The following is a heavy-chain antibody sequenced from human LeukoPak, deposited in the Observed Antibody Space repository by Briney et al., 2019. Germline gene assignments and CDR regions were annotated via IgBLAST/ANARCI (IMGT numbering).Heavy chain of an antibody. CDR1: GGSISSGGYY. CDR3: ARDGRNYGDFFAFDY. J-gene: IGHJ4*02. CDR2: IYYSGST. V-gene: IGHV4-31*03. Sequence: SETLSLTCTVSGGSISSGGYYWRWIRQHPGKGLEWIGYIYYSGSTYYNPSLKSRVTISVDTSKNQFSLKLSSVTAADTAVYYCARDGRNYGDFFAFDYWGQGTLVTVSS. D-gene: IGHD4-17*01.